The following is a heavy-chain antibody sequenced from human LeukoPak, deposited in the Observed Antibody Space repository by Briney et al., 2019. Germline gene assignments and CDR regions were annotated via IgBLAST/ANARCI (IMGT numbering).Heavy chain of an antibody. J-gene: IGHJ4*02. V-gene: IGHV7-4-1*02. D-gene: IGHD6-13*01. CDR3: ARDDVAAGPSNFDY. CDR2: INTNTGNP. Sequence: GASVKVSCKASGYTFTSYAMNWVRQAPGQGLEWMGWINTNTGNPTYAQGFTGRFVFSLDTSVSTAYLQISSLKAEDTAAYYCARDDVAAGPSNFDYWGQGTLVTVSS. CDR1: GYTFTSYA.